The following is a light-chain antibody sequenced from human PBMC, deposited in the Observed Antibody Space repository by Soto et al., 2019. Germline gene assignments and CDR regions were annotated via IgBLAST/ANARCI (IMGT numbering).Light chain of an antibody. CDR1: SSNLGSNT. Sequence: QSLLTQPPSASWTPGQRVTISCSGSSSNLGSNTVNWYQQLPGTAPKLLIYSNNQRPSGVPDRFSGSKSGTPASPAISGLQSEDEADYYCAAWDDSLNGYVFGTGTKV. J-gene: IGLJ1*01. CDR3: AAWDDSLNGYV. CDR2: SNN. V-gene: IGLV1-44*01.